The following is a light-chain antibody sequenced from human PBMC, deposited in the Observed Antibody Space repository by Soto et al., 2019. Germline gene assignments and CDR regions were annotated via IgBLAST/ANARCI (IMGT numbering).Light chain of an antibody. CDR3: MQTIQLPLT. V-gene: IGKV2D-29*01. J-gene: IGKJ4*01. CDR1: HNLRHSDGRTY. CDR2: EVS. Sequence: EIVLTQTPPSLSVSPGQPAAISCKSSHNLRHSDGRTYVYWYVQRPGQTPQVLIYEVSNRLSGVPARFGGYGAGTDFTLEISRVEAADVGIYYCMQTIQLPLTFGGGTKVEIK.